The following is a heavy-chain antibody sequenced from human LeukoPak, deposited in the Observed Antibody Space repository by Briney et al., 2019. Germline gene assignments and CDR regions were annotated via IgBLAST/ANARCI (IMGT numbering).Heavy chain of an antibody. Sequence: ASVKVSCKASGGTFSSYAISWVRQAPGQGLEWMGGIIPIFGTANYAQKFQGRVTITADESTSTAYMELSSLRSEDTAVYYCARGDYGDYVRFQPFDYWGQGTLVTVSS. V-gene: IGHV1-69*13. J-gene: IGHJ4*02. CDR1: GGTFSSYA. CDR3: ARGDYGDYVRFQPFDY. CDR2: IIPIFGTA. D-gene: IGHD4-17*01.